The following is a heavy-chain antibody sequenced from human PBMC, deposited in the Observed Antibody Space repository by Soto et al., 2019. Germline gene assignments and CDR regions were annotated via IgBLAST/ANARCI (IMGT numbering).Heavy chain of an antibody. CDR1: GDSISSGTYY. CDR2: MFYNGRT. Sequence: QLQLQESGPGLVKPSETLSLTCTVSGDSISSGTYYWGWIRQPPGKGLEWIGSMFYNGRTYYTPSLKSRVTISVDTSKNQFSLKLSSVTAADTAVYYCARRGASFDNWGQGTLVTVSS. CDR3: ARRGASFDN. V-gene: IGHV4-39*01. J-gene: IGHJ4*02.